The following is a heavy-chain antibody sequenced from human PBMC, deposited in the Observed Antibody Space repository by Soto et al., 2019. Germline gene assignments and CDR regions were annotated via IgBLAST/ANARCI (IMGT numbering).Heavy chain of an antibody. Sequence: GGSLRLSCAASGFTFNSYWMDWVRQAPGKGLEWVAKIKQDGSEKYYVDSVKGRFIISRDNAKNSLYLQMNSLRAEDTAVYYCASRPVDTSSWSSFDYWGQGT. J-gene: IGHJ4*02. CDR2: IKQDGSEK. CDR1: GFTFNSYW. D-gene: IGHD6-13*01. V-gene: IGHV3-7*01. CDR3: ASRPVDTSSWSSFDY.